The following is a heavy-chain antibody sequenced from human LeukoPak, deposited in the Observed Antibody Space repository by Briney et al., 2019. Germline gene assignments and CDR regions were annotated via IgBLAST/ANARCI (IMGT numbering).Heavy chain of an antibody. D-gene: IGHD3-22*01. CDR2: VLPIFNKT. Sequence: RASVKVSCKASGGTFSNYAINWVRQAPGQGLEWMGGVLPIFNKTNYAQKFQGRVTITTDEFTSAAYMELSSLRSEYTAVYYCVRDGRKYYDSSVLDYFDYWGQGTLVTVSS. V-gene: IGHV1-69*05. J-gene: IGHJ4*02. CDR3: VRDGRKYYDSSVLDYFDY. CDR1: GGTFSNYA.